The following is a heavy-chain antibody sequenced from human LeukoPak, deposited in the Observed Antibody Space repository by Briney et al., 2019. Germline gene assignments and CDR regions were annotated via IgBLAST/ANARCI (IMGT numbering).Heavy chain of an antibody. CDR1: GFTFDDYA. D-gene: IGHD2-2*01. J-gene: IGHJ5*02. Sequence: GGSLRLSCAASGFTFDDYAVHWVRQAPEKGLEWVSGISWNSGSIGYADSVKGRFTISRDNAKNSLHLQMNSLRAEDTALYYCAKDIVSTSSNWFDPWGQGTLVTVSS. CDR3: AKDIVSTSSNWFDP. V-gene: IGHV3-9*01. CDR2: ISWNSGSI.